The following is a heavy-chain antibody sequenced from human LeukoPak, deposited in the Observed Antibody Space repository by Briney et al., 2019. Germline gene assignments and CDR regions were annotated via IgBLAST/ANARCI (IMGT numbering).Heavy chain of an antibody. CDR3: ARLNDILTRGWFDP. D-gene: IGHD3-9*01. J-gene: IGHJ5*02. Sequence: GESLQISCKGSGSRFTSYWIGWVRQMPGKGLEWMGIIYPGDSDTRYSPSFQGQVTISADKSISTAYLQWSSLKASDTAMYYCARLNDILTRGWFDPWGQGTLVTVSS. CDR1: GSRFTSYW. CDR2: IYPGDSDT. V-gene: IGHV5-51*01.